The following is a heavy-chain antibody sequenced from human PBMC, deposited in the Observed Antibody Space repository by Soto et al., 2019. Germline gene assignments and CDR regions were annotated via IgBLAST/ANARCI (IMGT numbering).Heavy chain of an antibody. CDR3: ARRGVWSGYTYGMDV. J-gene: IGHJ6*02. D-gene: IGHD3-3*01. CDR2: VFYSGAT. Sequence: SETLSLTCNVSGGPIKTGDYYWNWIRQPPGKGLEWIGYVFYSGATNYSPSLKSRVTISVDTSKNQFSLKLSSVTAADTAVYYCARRGVWSGYTYGMDVWGQGTTVTVSS. CDR1: GGPIKTGDYY. V-gene: IGHV4-30-4*02.